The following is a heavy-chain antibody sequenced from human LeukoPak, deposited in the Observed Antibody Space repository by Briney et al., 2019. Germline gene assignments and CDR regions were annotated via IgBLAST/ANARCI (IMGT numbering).Heavy chain of an antibody. J-gene: IGHJ4*02. CDR2: ISYDGSNK. Sequence: GGSLRLSCAASGFTFSSCAMHWVCQAPGKGLEGVAVISYDGSNKYYADSVKGRFTISRDNSKDTLYLQMSSVRVDDTAVYYCARDRGRYYDSRGFYWGYYFDSWGRGILVTVST. CDR3: ARDRGRYYDSRGFYWGYYFDS. CDR1: GFTFSSCA. D-gene: IGHD3-22*01. V-gene: IGHV3-30-3*01.